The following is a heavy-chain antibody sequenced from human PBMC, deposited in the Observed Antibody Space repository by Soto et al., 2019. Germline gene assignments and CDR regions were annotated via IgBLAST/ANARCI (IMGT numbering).Heavy chain of an antibody. V-gene: IGHV3-74*01. CDR2: INGDGSGT. D-gene: IGHD3-10*01. CDR3: SRGIFGSGTANDY. CDR1: GFTFSGSW. Sequence: EVQLVESGGGLVQPGGSLRLSCAASGFTFSGSWMHWVRQAPGKGLVWVSRINGDGSGTSYADFVKGRFTISRDNAKNTLLLQMNGLIAEDTAVYYCSRGIFGSGTANDYWGQGTLVTVSS. J-gene: IGHJ4*02.